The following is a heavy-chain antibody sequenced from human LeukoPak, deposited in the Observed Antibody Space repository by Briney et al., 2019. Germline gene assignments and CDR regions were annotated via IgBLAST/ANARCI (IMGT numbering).Heavy chain of an antibody. CDR2: IYYSGGT. V-gene: IGHV4-59*08. D-gene: IGHD6-6*01. Sequence: PSETLSLTCTVSGGSISSYYWTWIRQPPGKGLGLEWIGYIYYSGGTNYNPSLNSRPTISIDTSKNQVSLKLSSVTAADTAVYYCARLWDSSSSLDYWGQGTLVTVSS. J-gene: IGHJ4*02. CDR1: GGSISSYY. CDR3: ARLWDSSSSLDY.